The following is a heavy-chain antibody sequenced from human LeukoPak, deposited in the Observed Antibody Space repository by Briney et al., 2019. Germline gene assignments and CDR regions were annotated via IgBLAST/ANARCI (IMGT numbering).Heavy chain of an antibody. D-gene: IGHD6-13*01. CDR3: ARGTPYSSSWYENFQH. Sequence: GGSLRLSCAASGLTFSSYAMSWVRRAPGKGGEGVSGISGSGGRTDHADSVKGRFTISGDNSKNTLFLQMNSLRAEDTAVYYCARGTPYSSSWYENFQHWGQGTLVTVSS. CDR2: ISGSGGRT. V-gene: IGHV3-23*01. J-gene: IGHJ1*01. CDR1: GLTFSSYA.